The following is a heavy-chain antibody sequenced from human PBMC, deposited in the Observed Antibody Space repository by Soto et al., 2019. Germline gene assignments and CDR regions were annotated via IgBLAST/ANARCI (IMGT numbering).Heavy chain of an antibody. J-gene: IGHJ6*02. CDR2: IIPIFGTA. Sequence: ASVKVSCKASGGTFSSYAISWVRRAPGQGLEWMGGIIPIFGTANYAQRFQGRVTITADKSTSTAYMELSSLRSEDTAVYYCARKDVVPNCSGGSCYVYGMDVWGQGTTVTVSS. D-gene: IGHD2-15*01. CDR3: ARKDVVPNCSGGSCYVYGMDV. CDR1: GGTFSSYA. V-gene: IGHV1-69*06.